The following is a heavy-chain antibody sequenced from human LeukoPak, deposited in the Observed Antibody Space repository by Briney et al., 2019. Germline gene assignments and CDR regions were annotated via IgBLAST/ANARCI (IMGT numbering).Heavy chain of an antibody. CDR1: GDSFGTYG. CDR3: ARAPYSSSSWIDY. J-gene: IGHJ4*02. CDR2: ISAYNGYT. V-gene: IGHV1-18*01. D-gene: IGHD6-6*01. Sequence: ASVKVSCKASGDSFGTYGINWARQAPGQGLEWMGWISAYNGYTDYAQKLQGRVTMTTDTSTSTAYMELRSLRSDDTAVYYCARAPYSSSSWIDYWGQGALVTVSS.